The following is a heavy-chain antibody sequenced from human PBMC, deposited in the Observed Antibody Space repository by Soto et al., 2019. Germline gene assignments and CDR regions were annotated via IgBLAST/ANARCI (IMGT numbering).Heavy chain of an antibody. D-gene: IGHD3-16*02. V-gene: IGHV1-8*01. CDR2: MNPNSGNT. CDR1: GYTFTSYD. Sequence: ASVKLSCKASGYTFTSYDINWVRQATGQGHERMGLMNPNSGNTGYAQKFQGRVTMTRNTSISTAYMELSSLRSEDTAVYYCARGGQDYDYIWGSYRRIYNWFDPWGQGTLVTVSS. J-gene: IGHJ5*02. CDR3: ARGGQDYDYIWGSYRRIYNWFDP.